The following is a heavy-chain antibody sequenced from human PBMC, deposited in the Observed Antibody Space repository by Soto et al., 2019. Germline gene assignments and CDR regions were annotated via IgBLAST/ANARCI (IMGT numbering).Heavy chain of an antibody. CDR3: GRDLGAARPVPFDY. J-gene: IGHJ4*02. CDR1: VFTCSSYA. V-gene: IGHV3-30-3*01. D-gene: IGHD6-6*01. Sequence: PGGPLRLSCAASVFTCSSYAMHWVRQAPGKGLEWVAVISYDGSNKYYADSVKGRFTISRDNSKNTLYLQMNSLRAEDTAVYCCGRDLGAARPVPFDYWGQGTLVTVSS. CDR2: ISYDGSNK.